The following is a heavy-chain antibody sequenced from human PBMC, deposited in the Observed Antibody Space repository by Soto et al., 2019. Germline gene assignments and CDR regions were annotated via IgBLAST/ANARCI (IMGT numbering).Heavy chain of an antibody. Sequence: QVQLVESGGGVIQTGRSLRLSCAASGSTFSSYAMHWVRQAPGKGLEWVAVILYDGSNQYYADSVKGRFTSSRDNAKNTLYLQMNSLRAEDTAVYYCAREVEGMDVWGQGTTVTVSS. V-gene: IGHV3-30-3*01. CDR3: AREVEGMDV. J-gene: IGHJ6*02. D-gene: IGHD2-15*01. CDR2: ILYDGSNQ. CDR1: GSTFSSYA.